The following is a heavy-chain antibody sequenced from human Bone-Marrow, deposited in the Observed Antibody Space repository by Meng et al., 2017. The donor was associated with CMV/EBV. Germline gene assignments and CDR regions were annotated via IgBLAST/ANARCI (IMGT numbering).Heavy chain of an antibody. Sequence: SVKVSCKASGGTFSSYAISWVRQAPGQGLEWMGGITPFNGNTNYAQKVQDRVTITRDRSMSTAYMELSSLRSEDTAMYYCAGGLRGPTYFDYWGQGTLVTVSS. CDR3: AGGLRGPTYFDY. J-gene: IGHJ4*02. V-gene: IGHV1-45*02. CDR2: ITPFNGNT. D-gene: IGHD3-10*01. CDR1: GGTFSSYA.